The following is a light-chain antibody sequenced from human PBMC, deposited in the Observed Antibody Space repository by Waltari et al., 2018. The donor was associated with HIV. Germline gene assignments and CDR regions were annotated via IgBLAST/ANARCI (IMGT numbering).Light chain of an antibody. V-gene: IGLV1-47*01. J-gene: IGLJ3*02. CDR1: NSNIGNNF. CDR3: ASWDDSLSHWV. CDR2: SNY. Sequence: QSVLTQSPSASRSPGQRVLMSCSGTNSNIGNNFVSWFQQVPGGAPKLVIYSNYHRPSRVPDRFSAAKSGSSATLAITCLQSDDEAAYHCASWDDSLSHWVFGGGTRLTV.